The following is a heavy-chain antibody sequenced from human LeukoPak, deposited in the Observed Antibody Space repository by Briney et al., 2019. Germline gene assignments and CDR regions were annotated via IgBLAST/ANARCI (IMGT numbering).Heavy chain of an antibody. CDR1: GFTFSDFY. CDR2: ISSSGSTI. V-gene: IGHV3-11*01. CDR3: ATRTLYCSSTSCYAIFDY. Sequence: GGSLRLSCAASGFTFSDFYMSWIRQAPGKGLEWVSYISSSGSTIYYADSVKSRFTISRDNAKRSLYLQMNSLRAEDTAVYYCATRTLYCSSTSCYAIFDYWGQGTLVTVSS. J-gene: IGHJ4*02. D-gene: IGHD2-2*01.